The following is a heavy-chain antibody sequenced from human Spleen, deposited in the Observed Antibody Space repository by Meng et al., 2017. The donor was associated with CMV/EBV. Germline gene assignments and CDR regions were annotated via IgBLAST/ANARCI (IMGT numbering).Heavy chain of an antibody. CDR1: GGPITSYD. D-gene: IGHD1-7*01. J-gene: IGHJ5*02. Sequence: VSGGPITSYDWSWIRQPAGKGLEWIGRIYTSGSTNYNPSLKSRLTMSVDTSNNQFSLKLSSLTAADTAVYYCARETTGTTAGRWFDPWGQGTLVTVSS. CDR2: IYTSGST. V-gene: IGHV4-4*07. CDR3: ARETTGTTAGRWFDP.